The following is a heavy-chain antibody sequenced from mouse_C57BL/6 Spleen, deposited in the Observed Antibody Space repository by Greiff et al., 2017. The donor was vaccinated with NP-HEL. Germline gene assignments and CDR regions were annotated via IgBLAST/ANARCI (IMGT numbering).Heavy chain of an antibody. V-gene: IGHV1-55*01. Sequence: QVQLKQPGAELVKPGASVKMSCKASGYTFTSYWITWVKQRPGQGLEWIGDIYPGSGSTNYNEKFKSKATLTVDTSSSTAYMQLSSLTSEDSAVYYCARRATVVATSYYFDYWGQGTTLTVSS. D-gene: IGHD1-1*01. CDR3: ARRATVVATSYYFDY. CDR1: GYTFTSYW. J-gene: IGHJ2*01. CDR2: IYPGSGST.